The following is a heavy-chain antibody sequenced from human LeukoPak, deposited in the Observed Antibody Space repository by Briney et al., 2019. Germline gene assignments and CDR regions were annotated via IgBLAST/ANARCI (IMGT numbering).Heavy chain of an antibody. CDR2: IYSGGST. Sequence: PGGSLRLSCAASGFTVSSNYMSWVRQAPGKGLEWVSVIYSGGSTYYADSVKGRFTISRDNSKNTLYLQMNSLRAGDTAVYYCARGGVARYFDYWGQGTLVTVSS. J-gene: IGHJ4*02. D-gene: IGHD3-16*01. CDR3: ARGGVARYFDY. CDR1: GFTVSSNY. V-gene: IGHV3-53*01.